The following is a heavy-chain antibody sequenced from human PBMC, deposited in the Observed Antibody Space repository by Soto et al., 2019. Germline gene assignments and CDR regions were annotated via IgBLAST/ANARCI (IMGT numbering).Heavy chain of an antibody. CDR3: AKDQFGESRPTDYYYYGMDV. D-gene: IGHD3-10*01. V-gene: IGHV3-23*01. CDR2: ISGSGGST. CDR1: GFTFSSYA. J-gene: IGHJ6*02. Sequence: GGSLRLSCAASGFTFSSYAMSWVRQAPGKGLEWVSAISGSGGSTYYADSVKGRFTISRDNSKNTLYLQMNSLRAEDTAVYYCAKDQFGESRPTDYYYYGMDVWGQGTTVTVSS.